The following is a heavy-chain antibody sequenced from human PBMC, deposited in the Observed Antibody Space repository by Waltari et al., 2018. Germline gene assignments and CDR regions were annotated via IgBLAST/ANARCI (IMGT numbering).Heavy chain of an antibody. CDR2: IYYSGST. CDR3: ARSSYSGARYNWFDP. D-gene: IGHD5-18*01. Sequence: QLQLQESGPGLVKPSETLSLTCTVSGGSISSSSYYWGWIRQPPGKGLEWIGSIYYSGSTYYSPSLRSRVTISVDTSKNQFSLKLSSGTAADTAVYYCARSSYSGARYNWFDPWGQGTLVIVSS. V-gene: IGHV4-39*01. CDR1: GGSISSSSYY. J-gene: IGHJ5*02.